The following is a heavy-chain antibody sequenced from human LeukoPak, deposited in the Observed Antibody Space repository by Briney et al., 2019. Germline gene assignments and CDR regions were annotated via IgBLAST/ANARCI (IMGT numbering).Heavy chain of an antibody. CDR1: GFTFSSYS. V-gene: IGHV3-48*01. Sequence: GGSLRLSCAASGFTFSSYSMNWVRQAPGKGLEWVSYISSSSSTIYYADSVKGRFTISRDNAKNSLYLQTNSLRAEDTAVYYCASGGPRYDYSKIYWGQGTLVTVSS. D-gene: IGHD4-11*01. CDR3: ASGGPRYDYSKIY. CDR2: ISSSSSTI. J-gene: IGHJ4*02.